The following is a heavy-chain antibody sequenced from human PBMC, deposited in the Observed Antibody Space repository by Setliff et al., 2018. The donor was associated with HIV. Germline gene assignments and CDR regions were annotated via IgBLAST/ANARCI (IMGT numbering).Heavy chain of an antibody. CDR2: INPSGGST. D-gene: IGHD3-22*01. CDR1: GGTFSSYA. V-gene: IGHV1-46*01. Sequence: ASVKVSCKASGGTFSSYAISWVRQAPGQGLEWMGMINPSGGSTSYAQNFQGRVTMTRDTSTHTVYMELSSLRSEDTAVYYCAKDDRYYYDTSGSPSNWFDPWGQGTQVTVSS. J-gene: IGHJ5*02. CDR3: AKDDRYYYDTSGSPSNWFDP.